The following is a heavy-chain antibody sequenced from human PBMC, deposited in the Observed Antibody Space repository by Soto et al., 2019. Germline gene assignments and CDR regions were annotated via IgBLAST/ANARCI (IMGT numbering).Heavy chain of an antibody. D-gene: IGHD2-2*01. J-gene: IGHJ3*02. CDR1: GFTFDDYA. CDR3: AKDIDIVVGGDAFDI. CDR2: ISWNSGSI. Sequence: GGSLRLSCTASGFTFDDYAMHWVRQAPGKGLERVSGISWNSGSIGYADSVKGRFTISRDNAKNSLYLQMNSLRAEDTALYYCAKDIDIVVGGDAFDIWGQGTMVTVSS. V-gene: IGHV3-9*01.